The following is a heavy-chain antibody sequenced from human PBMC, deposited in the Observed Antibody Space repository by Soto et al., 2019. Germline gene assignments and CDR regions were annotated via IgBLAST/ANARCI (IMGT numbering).Heavy chain of an antibody. J-gene: IGHJ3*02. CDR2: INPSGGST. CDR3: ARSGDPDAFDI. D-gene: IGHD4-17*01. V-gene: IGHV1-46*02. Sequence: ASVKVSCETCGDSFNSYYMHWVRQAPGQGLEWMGVINPSGGSTSYAQKFQGRVTMTRGTSTSTVYMELSSLRSQDTAVYYCARSGDPDAFDIWGQGTMVTVSS. CDR1: GDSFNSYY.